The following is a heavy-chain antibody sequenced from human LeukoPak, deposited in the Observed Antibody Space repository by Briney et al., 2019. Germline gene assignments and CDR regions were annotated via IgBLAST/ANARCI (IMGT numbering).Heavy chain of an antibody. J-gene: IGHJ4*02. D-gene: IGHD1-26*01. Sequence: SETLSLTCTVSGGSISSYYWSWIRQPPGKGLEWIGYIYYSGSTNYNPSLKSRVTISVDTSKNQFSLKLSSVTAADTAVYYCARDPVGATGYFDYWGQGTLVTVSS. CDR1: GGSISSYY. CDR3: ARDPVGATGYFDY. V-gene: IGHV4-59*01. CDR2: IYYSGST.